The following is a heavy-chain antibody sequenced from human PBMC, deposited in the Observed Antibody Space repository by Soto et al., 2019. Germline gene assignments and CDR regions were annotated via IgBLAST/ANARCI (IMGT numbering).Heavy chain of an antibody. CDR1: GGSISSGGYS. CDR3: ARAPNYYDSSGYYYYFDY. J-gene: IGHJ4*02. Sequence: SETLSLTCAVSGGSISSGGYSWSWIRQPPGKGLEWIGYMYHSGSTYYNPSLKSRVTISVDRSKNQFSLKLSSVTAADTAVYYCARAPNYYDSSGYYYYFDYWGQGIQVTVSS. D-gene: IGHD3-22*01. CDR2: MYHSGST. V-gene: IGHV4-30-2*01.